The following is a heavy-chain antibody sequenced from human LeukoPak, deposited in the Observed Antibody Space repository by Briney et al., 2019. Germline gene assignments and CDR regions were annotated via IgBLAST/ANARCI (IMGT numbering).Heavy chain of an antibody. CDR1: GFTFSSYA. D-gene: IGHD1-26*01. CDR2: IKSKTDGGTT. V-gene: IGHV3-15*01. J-gene: IGHJ3*02. Sequence: GGSLRLSCTASGFTFSSYAMHWVRQAPGKGLEWVGRIKSKTDGGTTDYAAPVKGRFTISRDDSKNTLYLQMNSLKTEDTAVYYCTTDYPLVGALEAFDIWGQGTMVTVSS. CDR3: TTDYPLVGALEAFDI.